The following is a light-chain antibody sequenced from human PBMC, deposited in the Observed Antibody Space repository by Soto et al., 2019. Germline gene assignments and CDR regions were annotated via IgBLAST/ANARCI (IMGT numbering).Light chain of an antibody. CDR3: QHYNSWPRT. J-gene: IGKJ1*01. Sequence: EIVMTQSPATLSVSPGERATLSCRASQSVSSNLAWYQQKPGQAPRLLIYGSSTRATGIPARVSGSGSGTEFTLTISSLQSEDFAVDYCQHYNSWPRTVGNGTKVVIK. V-gene: IGKV3-15*01. CDR1: QSVSSN. CDR2: GSS.